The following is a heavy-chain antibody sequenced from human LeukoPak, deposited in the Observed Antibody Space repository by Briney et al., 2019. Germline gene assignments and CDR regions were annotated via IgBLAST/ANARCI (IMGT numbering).Heavy chain of an antibody. D-gene: IGHD6-13*01. V-gene: IGHV3-33*06. J-gene: IGHJ4*02. Sequence: GGSLRLSCAASGFTFSSYGMHWVRQAPGKGLEWVAVRWYDGSNKYYADSVKGRFTISRDNSKNTLYLQMNSLRAEDTAVYYCAKAYSSPTRAFDYWGQGTLVTVSS. CDR2: RWYDGSNK. CDR3: AKAYSSPTRAFDY. CDR1: GFTFSSYG.